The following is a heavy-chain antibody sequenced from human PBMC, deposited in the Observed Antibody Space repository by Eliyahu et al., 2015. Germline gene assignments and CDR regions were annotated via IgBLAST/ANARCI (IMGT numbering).Heavy chain of an antibody. D-gene: IGHD1-26*01. CDR3: ARLGWELGMDV. Sequence: QLQLQESGPGLVKPSETLSLTCTVSGGSISSSSYYWGWIRQPPGKGLEWIGSIYYSGSTYYNPSLKSRVTISVDTSKNQFSLKLSSVTAADTAVYYCARLGWELGMDVWGQGTTVTVSS. CDR1: GGSISSSSYY. J-gene: IGHJ6*02. V-gene: IGHV4-39*01. CDR2: IYYSGST.